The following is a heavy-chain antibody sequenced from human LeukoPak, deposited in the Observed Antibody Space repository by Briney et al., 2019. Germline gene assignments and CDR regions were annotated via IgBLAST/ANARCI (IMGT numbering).Heavy chain of an antibody. CDR2: ISSSSSYI. Sequence: GGSLRLSCAASGFTFSSYSMNWVRQAPGKGLEWVSSISSSSSYIYYADSVKGRFTISRDNAKNSLYLQMNSLRAEDTAVYYCARDPGFYDFWTGYPEALGWFDPWSQGTLVTVSS. CDR3: ARDPGFYDFWTGYPEALGWFDP. V-gene: IGHV3-21*01. CDR1: GFTFSSYS. D-gene: IGHD3-3*01. J-gene: IGHJ5*02.